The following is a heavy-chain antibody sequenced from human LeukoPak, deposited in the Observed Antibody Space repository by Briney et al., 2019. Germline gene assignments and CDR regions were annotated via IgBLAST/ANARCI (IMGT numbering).Heavy chain of an antibody. V-gene: IGHV3-53*01. CDR2: IYSGGST. J-gene: IGHJ4*02. D-gene: IGHD3-9*01. CDR1: GFTVSSNY. Sequence: GGSLRLSCAASGFTVSSNYMSWVRQAPGKGLEWVSVIYSGGSTYYADSGKGRFTISRDNSKNTLYLQMNSLRAEDTAVYYCAKDDDIRPDYWGQGTLVTVSS. CDR3: AKDDDIRPDY.